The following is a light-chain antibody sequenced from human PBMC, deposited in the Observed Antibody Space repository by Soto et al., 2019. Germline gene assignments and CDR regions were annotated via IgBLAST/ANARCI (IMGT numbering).Light chain of an antibody. CDR3: CSYAGSSSYV. CDR1: SSDVGGYNY. V-gene: IGLV2-11*01. J-gene: IGLJ1*01. Sequence: QSALTQPRSVSGSPGQSVTISCTGTSSDVGGYNYASWYQQHPGKAPKLMIYTVTKRPSGVPDRFSGSKSDNTASLTISGLQADDEADYYCCSYAGSSSYVFGTGTKVTVX. CDR2: TVT.